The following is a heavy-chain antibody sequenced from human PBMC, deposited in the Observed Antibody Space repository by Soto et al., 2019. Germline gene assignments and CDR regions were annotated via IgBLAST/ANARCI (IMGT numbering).Heavy chain of an antibody. CDR1: GYTFTSYA. V-gene: IGHV1-3*01. CDR3: ARETTNSVAAASYRFDP. CDR2: INAGNGNT. J-gene: IGHJ5*02. Sequence: QVQLVQSGAEVKKPGASVKVSCKASGYTFTSYAMHWVRQAPGQRLEWMGWINAGNGNTKYSQKFQGRVTITRDTSASTAYMELSSLRSEDTAVYYWARETTNSVAAASYRFDPWGQGTLVTVSS. D-gene: IGHD6-13*01.